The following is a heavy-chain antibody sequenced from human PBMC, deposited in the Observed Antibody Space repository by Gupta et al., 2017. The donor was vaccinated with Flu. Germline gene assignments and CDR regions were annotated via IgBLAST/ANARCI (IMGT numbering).Heavy chain of an antibody. CDR3: ARDGNGDSWVNYYYYYMDV. CDR1: ICTFHLWG. Sequence: VHQVQSGGREVQPGTPLTPSCATAICTFHLWGMHWVRKTPGKGLGWVGVIWSDGSAKYYSDSVRGRFTISSDNSKNILYLQMDSLRDEDTAVYYCARDGNGDSWVNYYYYYMDVWGKGTTVAVSS. CDR2: IWSDGSAK. V-gene: IGHV3-33*01. D-gene: IGHD4-17*01. J-gene: IGHJ6*03.